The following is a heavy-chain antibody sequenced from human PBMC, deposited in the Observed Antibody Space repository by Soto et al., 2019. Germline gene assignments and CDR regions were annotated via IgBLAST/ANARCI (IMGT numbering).Heavy chain of an antibody. V-gene: IGHV4-59*08. Sequence: QVQLRESGPGLVKPSETLCLTCTVSGGSISSYYWSWIRQPPGKGLEWIGYIYYSGSTNYNPSLKSRVTISVDTSNNQFSLKLSSVTAADTAVYYCARRWGAAFDYWGQGTLVTVSS. D-gene: IGHD1-26*01. CDR1: GGSISSYY. CDR2: IYYSGST. J-gene: IGHJ4*02. CDR3: ARRWGAAFDY.